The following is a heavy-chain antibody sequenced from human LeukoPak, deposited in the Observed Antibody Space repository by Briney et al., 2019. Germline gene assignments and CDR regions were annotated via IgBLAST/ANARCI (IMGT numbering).Heavy chain of an antibody. CDR3: ATSRTFDY. CDR1: GFTLSSFG. V-gene: IGHV3-33*01. CDR2: MWYDGRNK. J-gene: IGHJ4*02. D-gene: IGHD1-1*01. Sequence: GGSLRLSCAASGFTLSSFGMVWVRQAPGKGLEWVTLMWYDGRNKYYADSVKGRFTISRDNSKNTVYLQMNSLRGEDTAVYYCATSRTFDYWGQGTLVTVSS.